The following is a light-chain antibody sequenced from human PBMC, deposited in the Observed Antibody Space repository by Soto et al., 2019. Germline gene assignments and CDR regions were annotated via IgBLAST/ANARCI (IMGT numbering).Light chain of an antibody. CDR1: SSDVGGYNY. V-gene: IGLV2-14*01. CDR3: SSLTTNTTVV. J-gene: IGLJ2*01. Sequence: QSALAQPTSVSGSPGQSIAISCTGTSSDVGGYNYVSWHQQHPGKAPKVLISVVSNRPSGVSNRFSGSKSGNTASLTISGLQAEDEADYYCSSLTTNTTVVFGGGTKLTVL. CDR2: VVS.